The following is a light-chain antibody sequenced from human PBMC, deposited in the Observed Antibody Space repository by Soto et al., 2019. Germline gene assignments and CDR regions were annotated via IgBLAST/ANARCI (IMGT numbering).Light chain of an antibody. CDR1: SSNIGAGYD. CDR3: QSYDSSLRVV. CDR2: GNS. Sequence: QSVLTQPPSVSGAPGQRVTISCTGSSSNIGAGYDVHWYQQLPGTAPKLLIYGNSNRPSGVPDRFSGSKSGTSASLAITGLQAEDEAVYYCQSYDSSLRVVFGGGTKLTVL. J-gene: IGLJ2*01. V-gene: IGLV1-40*01.